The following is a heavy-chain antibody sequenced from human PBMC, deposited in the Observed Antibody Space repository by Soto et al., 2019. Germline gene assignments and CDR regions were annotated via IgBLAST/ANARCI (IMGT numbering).Heavy chain of an antibody. J-gene: IGHJ3*01. CDR2: ITPVFGPA. D-gene: IGHD1-26*01. Sequence: QVQLVQSGAEVEKPGSSVKVSCKASGGTSTNYALSGVRQAPGQGLEWMGGITPVFGPAHSAQKFQGRVTITADESTSTAYVELSSLRSEDTAVYYCARAGTGSYLNAFDVWGQGTMVTVSS. CDR1: GGTSTNYA. V-gene: IGHV1-69*01. CDR3: ARAGTGSYLNAFDV.